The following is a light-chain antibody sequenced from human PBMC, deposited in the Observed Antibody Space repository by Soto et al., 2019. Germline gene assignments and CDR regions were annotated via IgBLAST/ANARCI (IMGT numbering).Light chain of an antibody. CDR2: DND. Sequence: QSVLTQPPSVSAAPGQTVTISCSGSTSNIGNNYVSWYQQLPGTAPKLLIFDNDKRPSGIPDRFSGSKSATSATLGITGLQTGDEADYYCATWDDSLSAGVVFGGGTKLTVL. CDR3: ATWDDSLSAGVV. CDR1: TSNIGNNY. J-gene: IGLJ2*01. V-gene: IGLV1-51*01.